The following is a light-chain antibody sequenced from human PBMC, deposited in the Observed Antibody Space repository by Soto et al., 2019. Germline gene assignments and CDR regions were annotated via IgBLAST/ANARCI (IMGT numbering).Light chain of an antibody. CDR3: SSYTSSSIWV. J-gene: IGLJ3*02. CDR2: EVI. Sequence: QSALTQPASVSGSPGQSITISCTGTSSDVGGYNYVSWYQQHPGKAPKLMIYEVINRPSEVSNRFSGSKSGNTASLTISGLQAEDEADYYCSSYTSSSIWVFGGGTKLTVL. CDR1: SSDVGGYNY. V-gene: IGLV2-14*01.